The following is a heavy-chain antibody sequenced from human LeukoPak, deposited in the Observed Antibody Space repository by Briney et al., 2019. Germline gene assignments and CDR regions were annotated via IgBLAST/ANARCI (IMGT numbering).Heavy chain of an antibody. CDR1: GGSISSYY. CDR2: IYYSGST. V-gene: IGHV4-59*01. CDR3: ARVPEDGYCDSRGYYENAFDI. J-gene: IGHJ3*02. D-gene: IGHD3-22*01. Sequence: SETLSLTCTVSGGSISSYYWSWIRQPPGKGLEWIGYIYYSGSTNYNPSLKSRVTISVDTSKNQFSLKLSSVTAADTAVYYCARVPEDGYCDSRGYYENAFDIWGQGTMVTVSS.